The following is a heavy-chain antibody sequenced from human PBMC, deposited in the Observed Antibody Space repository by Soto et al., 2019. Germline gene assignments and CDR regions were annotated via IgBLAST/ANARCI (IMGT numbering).Heavy chain of an antibody. CDR1: GGSISSSNW. D-gene: IGHD4-17*01. V-gene: IGHV4-4*02. Sequence: QVQLQESGPGLVKPSGTLSLTCAVSGGSISSSNWWSWVRQPPGKGLEWIGEIYHSGSTYYNPSLTGGVTISVDKSKNQFSLKLSSVTAADTAVYYCARVWTTVTNWFDPWGQGTLVTVSS. J-gene: IGHJ5*02. CDR3: ARVWTTVTNWFDP. CDR2: IYHSGST.